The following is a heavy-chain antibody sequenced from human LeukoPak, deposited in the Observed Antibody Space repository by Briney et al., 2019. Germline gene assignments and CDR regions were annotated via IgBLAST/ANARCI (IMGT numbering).Heavy chain of an antibody. CDR1: GFTFSHYG. CDR2: ISSSSSYI. V-gene: IGHV3-21*01. D-gene: IGHD3-10*01. Sequence: GGSLRLSCAASGFTFSHYGMHWVRQAPGKGLEWVSSISSSSSYIYYADSVKGRFTISRDNAKNSLYLQMNSLRAEDTAVYYCARLIEFGELFPNDAFDIWGQGTMVTVSS. J-gene: IGHJ3*02. CDR3: ARLIEFGELFPNDAFDI.